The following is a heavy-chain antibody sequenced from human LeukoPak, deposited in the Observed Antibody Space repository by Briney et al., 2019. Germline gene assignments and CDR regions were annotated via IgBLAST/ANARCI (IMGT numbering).Heavy chain of an antibody. CDR2: IWFDGGDK. CDR1: GFTFSSYG. CDR3: ARDLKSAYSGYEIDY. V-gene: IGHV3-33*01. J-gene: IGHJ4*02. Sequence: GRSLRLSCAASGFTFSSYGMHWVRQAPGKGLEWVAVIWFDGGDKYYADSVKGRFTISRDNSKNTLYLQMNSLRAEDTAVYYCARDLKSAYSGYEIDYWGRGTLVTVSS. D-gene: IGHD5-12*01.